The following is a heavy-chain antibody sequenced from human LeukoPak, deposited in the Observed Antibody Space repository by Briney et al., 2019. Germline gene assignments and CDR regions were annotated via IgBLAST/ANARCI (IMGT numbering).Heavy chain of an antibody. CDR3: GKDGGQYSSGPEFDP. CDR1: GIVFSRTA. J-gene: IGHJ5*02. CDR2: ISGGGERT. V-gene: IGHV3-23*01. D-gene: IGHD6-19*01. Sequence: GGSLRLSCTASGIVFSRTAMNWARQSPGRGLEWLSAISGGGERTFYADSVEGRFTISRDNSKNMVYLQMNSLRADDTAIYYCGKDGGQYSSGPEFDPRGQGALVTVSS.